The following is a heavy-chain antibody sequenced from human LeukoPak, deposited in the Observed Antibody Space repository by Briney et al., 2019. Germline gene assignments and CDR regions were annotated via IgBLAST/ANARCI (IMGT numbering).Heavy chain of an antibody. D-gene: IGHD1-26*01. CDR1: GFTFSSYS. Sequence: TGGSLRLSCAVSGFTFSSYSMNWVRQAPGKGLEWVSSISSSSSYIYYADSVKGRFTISRDNAENSLSLQMNSLRAEDTAVYYCAREVGVVGATCDYWGQGTLVTVSS. CDR3: AREVGVVGATCDY. CDR2: ISSSSSYI. J-gene: IGHJ4*02. V-gene: IGHV3-21*01.